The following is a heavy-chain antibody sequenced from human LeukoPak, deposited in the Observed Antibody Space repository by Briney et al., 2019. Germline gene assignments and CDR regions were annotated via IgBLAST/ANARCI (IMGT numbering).Heavy chain of an antibody. CDR3: ARGRITIFGVVIPHFDN. J-gene: IGHJ4*02. D-gene: IGHD3-3*01. Sequence: PSETLSLTCTVSRGSISSYYWSWIRQPPGKGLEWIGYIDNSGNTNSNPSLKSRVTMSVDTSKNQFSLKLSYVIAADTAVYYCARGRITIFGVVIPHFDNWGQGTLVTVSS. V-gene: IGHV4-59*01. CDR2: IDNSGNT. CDR1: RGSISSYY.